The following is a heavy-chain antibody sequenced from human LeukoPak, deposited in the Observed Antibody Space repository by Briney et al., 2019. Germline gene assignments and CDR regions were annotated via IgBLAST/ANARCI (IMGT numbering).Heavy chain of an antibody. J-gene: IGHJ4*02. CDR2: IYTSGST. D-gene: IGHD3-22*01. CDR1: GGSISSYY. V-gene: IGHV4-4*07. CDR3: ARSLLTGYDSSGYPYYFDY. Sequence: SETLSLTCTVSGGSISSYYWSWIRQPAGKGLEWIGRIYTSGSTNYNPSLKSRVTMSVDTSKNQFSLKLSSVTAADTAVYYCARSLLTGYDSSGYPYYFDYWGQGTLVTVSS.